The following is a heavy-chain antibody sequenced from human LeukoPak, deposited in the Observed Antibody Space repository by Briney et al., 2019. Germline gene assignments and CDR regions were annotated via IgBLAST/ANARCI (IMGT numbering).Heavy chain of an antibody. CDR2: INPNSGGT. CDR3: ARPIAAAGNQDY. Sequence: ASVKVSCKASGYTFTGYYMHWVRQAPGQGLEWMGWINPNSGGTNYAQKFQGRVTMTRDTSISTAYMELSRLRSDDTAVYYCARPIAAAGNQDYWGQGTLVTVSS. V-gene: IGHV1-2*02. CDR1: GYTFTGYY. D-gene: IGHD6-13*01. J-gene: IGHJ4*02.